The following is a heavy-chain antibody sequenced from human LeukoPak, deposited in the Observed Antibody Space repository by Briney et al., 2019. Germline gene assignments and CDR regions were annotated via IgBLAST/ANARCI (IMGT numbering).Heavy chain of an antibody. CDR1: GGSISSSSYS. CDR2: IYHSGST. J-gene: IGHJ3*02. D-gene: IGHD3-16*01. CDR3: AREAGESVAAFDI. V-gene: IGHV4-30-2*01. Sequence: SETLSLTCAVSGGSISSSSYSWSWIRQPPGKGLEWIGYIYHSGSTYYNPSLKSRVTISVDRSKNQFSLKLTSVTAADTAVYYCAREAGESVAAFDIWGQGTMVTVSS.